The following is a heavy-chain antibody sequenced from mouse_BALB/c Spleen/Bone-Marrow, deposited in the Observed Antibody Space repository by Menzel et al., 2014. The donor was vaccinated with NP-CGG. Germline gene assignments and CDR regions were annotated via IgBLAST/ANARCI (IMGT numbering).Heavy chain of an antibody. J-gene: IGHJ1*01. CDR1: GNTFTSYD. V-gene: IGHV1S56*01. D-gene: IGHD1-2*01. CDR2: IFPGDSTT. Sequence: QVQLQQSGVELVKPGASVKLSCKASGNTFTSYDINWVRQRPEQGLEWIGWIFPGDSTTKYNEKFKGKATLTTDKSSSTVHMQLSRRTSEDSAVYFCVRSRLRDWYFDVWGAGTTVTISS. CDR3: VRSRLRDWYFDV.